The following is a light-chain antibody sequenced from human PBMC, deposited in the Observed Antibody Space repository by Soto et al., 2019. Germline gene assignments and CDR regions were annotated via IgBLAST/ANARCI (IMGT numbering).Light chain of an antibody. CDR2: EVS. CDR3: SSYTTSSTPV. Sequence: QSVLTQPASVSGSPGQSIAISCTGSSSDVGIYNYVSWYQQHPGKVPKLIIYEVSNRPSGVSNRFSGSKSGNTASLTISGLQDDDEADYYCSSYTTSSTPVFGTGTKLTVL. J-gene: IGLJ1*01. V-gene: IGLV2-14*01. CDR1: SSDVGIYNY.